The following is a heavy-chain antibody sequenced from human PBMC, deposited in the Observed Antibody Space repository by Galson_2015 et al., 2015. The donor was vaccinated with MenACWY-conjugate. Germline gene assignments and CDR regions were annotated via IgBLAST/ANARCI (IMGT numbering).Heavy chain of an antibody. Sequence: SVKVSCKASGYTFTSYAMHWVRQAPGQRLEWMGWINAGNGNTKYSQKFQGRVTITRDTSASTAYMELSSLRSEDTAVYYCARPYPGYCTNGVCYENWFDPWGQGTLVTVSS. CDR3: ARPYPGYCTNGVCYENWFDP. CDR1: GYTFTSYA. D-gene: IGHD2-8*01. V-gene: IGHV1-3*01. J-gene: IGHJ5*02. CDR2: INAGNGNT.